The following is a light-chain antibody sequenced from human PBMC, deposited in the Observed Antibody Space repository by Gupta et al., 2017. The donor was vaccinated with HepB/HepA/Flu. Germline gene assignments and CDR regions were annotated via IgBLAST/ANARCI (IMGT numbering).Light chain of an antibody. Sequence: QSVLTQPPSASETPGQTVTISCSGGTSNIGTNYVCWYQQVPGTAPKLLIYRTDQRPSGVPDRFSGSKSATSASLAISGLRSQDEADDDGAAWDDSLTAWVFGGGTKLTVL. CDR3: AAWDDSLTAWV. CDR2: RTD. CDR1: TSNIGTNY. V-gene: IGLV1-47*01. J-gene: IGLJ3*02.